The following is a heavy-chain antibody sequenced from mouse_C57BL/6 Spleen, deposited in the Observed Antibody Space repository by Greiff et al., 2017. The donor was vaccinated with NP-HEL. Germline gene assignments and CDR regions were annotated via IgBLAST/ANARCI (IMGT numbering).Heavy chain of an antibody. Sequence: DVHLVESGGGLVKPGGSLKLSCAASGFTFSSYAMSWVRQTPEKRLEWVATISDGGSYTYYPDNVKGRFTISRDNAKDNLYLQMSHLKAEDTAMYYWARDMAASYYARDYWGQGTSVTVSS. CDR1: GFTFSSYA. V-gene: IGHV5-4*01. CDR3: ARDMAASYYARDY. D-gene: IGHD1-1*02. J-gene: IGHJ4*01. CDR2: ISDGGSYT.